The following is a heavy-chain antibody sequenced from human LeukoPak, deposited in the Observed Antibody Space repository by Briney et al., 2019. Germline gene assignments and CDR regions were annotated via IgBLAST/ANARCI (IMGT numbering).Heavy chain of an antibody. J-gene: IGHJ3*02. V-gene: IGHV4-34*01. CDR2: INHSGST. D-gene: IGHD2-2*01. Sequence: SETLSLTCAVYGGSFSGYYWSWMRQPPGKGPEWIGEINHSGSTNYDPSLKSRVTISVATSKNQFSLKLSSVTAADTAVYYCARLPIIVVVPAAIDAFDIWGQGTMVTVSS. CDR1: GGSFSGYY. CDR3: ARLPIIVVVPAAIDAFDI.